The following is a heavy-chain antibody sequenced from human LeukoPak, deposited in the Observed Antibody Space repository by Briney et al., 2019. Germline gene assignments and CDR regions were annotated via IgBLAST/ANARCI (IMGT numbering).Heavy chain of an antibody. D-gene: IGHD3-3*01. V-gene: IGHV3-48*01. J-gene: IGHJ6*02. CDR1: GFTFSSYS. Sequence: GGSLRLSCAASGFTFSSYSMNWVRQAPGKGLEWVSYIRSSSSTIYYADSVKGRFTISRDNAKNSLYLQMNSLRAEDTAVYYCARDPRGDYDFWSGYYIWDFYYYYGMDVWGQGTTVTVSS. CDR2: IRSSSSTI. CDR3: ARDPRGDYDFWSGYYIWDFYYYYGMDV.